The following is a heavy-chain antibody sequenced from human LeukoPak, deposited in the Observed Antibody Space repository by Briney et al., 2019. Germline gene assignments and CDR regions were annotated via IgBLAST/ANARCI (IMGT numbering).Heavy chain of an antibody. D-gene: IGHD3-22*01. CDR3: ARAQTYYDSSGYRY. Sequence: ASVKVSCKASGYTFTTYGISWVRQAPGQGLEWMGGIIPIFGTANYAQKFQGRVTITADKSTSTAYMELSSLRSEDTAVYYCARAQTYYDSSGYRYWGQGTLVTVSS. J-gene: IGHJ4*02. V-gene: IGHV1-69*06. CDR2: IIPIFGTA. CDR1: GYTFTTYG.